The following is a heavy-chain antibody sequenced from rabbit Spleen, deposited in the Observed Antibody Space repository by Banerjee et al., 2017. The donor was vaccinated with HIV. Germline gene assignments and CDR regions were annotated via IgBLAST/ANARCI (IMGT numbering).Heavy chain of an antibody. D-gene: IGHD1-1*01. CDR2: IEVGSSDFT. CDR1: GFSFSFSSY. J-gene: IGHJ6*01. CDR3: ARDTSSSFSSYGMDL. V-gene: IGHV1S40*01. Sequence: VESGGGLVKPGASLTLTCKASGFSFSFSSYMCWVRQAPGKGLEWIACIEVGSSDFTYFATWAKGRFTISKTSSTTVTLQVTRLTAADTATYFCARDTSSSFSSYGMDLWGQGTLVTVS.